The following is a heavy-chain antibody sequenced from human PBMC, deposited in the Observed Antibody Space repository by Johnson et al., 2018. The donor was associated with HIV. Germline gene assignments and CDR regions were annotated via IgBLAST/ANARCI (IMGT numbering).Heavy chain of an antibody. V-gene: IGHV3-30*03. J-gene: IGHJ3*02. CDR2: LSYAGRNK. Sequence: QVQLVESGGGVVQPGRCLRLSCAASGFTFSSYGMHWVRQAPGKGLEWVAVLSYAGRNKYYADSVKGRFTFSRDNSKNTLYLQMNSLRAEDTAVDYCARDKANWGPSRDVGAFDIWGQGTMVTVSS. CDR3: ARDKANWGPSRDVGAFDI. CDR1: GFTFSSYG. D-gene: IGHD7-27*01.